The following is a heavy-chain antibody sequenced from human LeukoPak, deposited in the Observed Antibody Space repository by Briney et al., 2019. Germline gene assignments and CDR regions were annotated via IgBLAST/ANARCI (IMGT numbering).Heavy chain of an antibody. V-gene: IGHV3-21*01. CDR1: GFTFSSYS. CDR2: IRHNSSEI. Sequence: SLRLSCAASGFTFSSYSMSWVRQAPGNGRHWVSTIRHNSSEIYYADSLKGRFTISRDNAKNSLYLQMNSLRAEDTAVYYCARENHTPRGYCSSTSCSDYYMDVWGKGTTVTVSS. CDR3: ARENHTPRGYCSSTSCSDYYMDV. D-gene: IGHD2-2*01. J-gene: IGHJ6*03.